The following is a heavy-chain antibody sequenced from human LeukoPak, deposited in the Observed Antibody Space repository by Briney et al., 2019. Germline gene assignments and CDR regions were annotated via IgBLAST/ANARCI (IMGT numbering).Heavy chain of an antibody. CDR3: ARHLSGWYDVGLHY. CDR2: IYYSGST. CDR1: GGSTISGGYY. V-gene: IGHV4-39*01. J-gene: IGHJ4*02. Sequence: PSATLSLTCTACGGSTISGGYYWSWIRQPPGKWLEWIGSIYYSGSTYYNPSLRSRVSLSVDTSKTQFSLNLGSVTAADTAVYYCARHLSGWYDVGLHYWGQGTLVTVSS. D-gene: IGHD6-19*01.